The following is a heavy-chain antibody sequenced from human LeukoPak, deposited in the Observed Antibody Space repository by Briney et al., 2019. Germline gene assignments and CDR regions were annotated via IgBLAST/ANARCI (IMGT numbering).Heavy chain of an antibody. D-gene: IGHD5-18*01. J-gene: IGHJ6*02. CDR1: GYTFTSYG. CDR2: INPSGGST. Sequence: EASVKVSCKASGYTFTSYGISWVRQAPGQGLEWMGIINPSGGSTSYAQKFQGRVTMTRDTSTSTVYMELSSLRSEDTAVYYCATETVVDTAMIRNYYGMDVWGQGTTVTVSS. CDR3: ATETVVDTAMIRNYYGMDV. V-gene: IGHV1-46*01.